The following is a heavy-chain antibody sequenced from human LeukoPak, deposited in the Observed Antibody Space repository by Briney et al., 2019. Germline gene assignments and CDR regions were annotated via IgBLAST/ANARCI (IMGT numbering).Heavy chain of an antibody. CDR1: GVSIKTSSYY. D-gene: IGHD1-26*01. CDR2: IYYTGTT. CDR3: AAGWWEFDF. V-gene: IGHV4-39*01. Sequence: SETLSLTCTVSGVSIKTSSYYWGWIRQPPGKGLEWIGRIYYTGTTYYNPSLKSRVSISLDTSKNQFSLKLTSVTAADTAVYFCAAGWWEFDFWGQGTLVTVSS. J-gene: IGHJ4*02.